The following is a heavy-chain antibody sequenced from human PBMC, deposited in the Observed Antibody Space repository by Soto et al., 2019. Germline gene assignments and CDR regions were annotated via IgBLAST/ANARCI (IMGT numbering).Heavy chain of an antibody. J-gene: IGHJ4*02. CDR1: GGSISSYY. CDR3: ARGGYSSSSYYFDY. Sequence: SETLSLTCTVSGGSISSYYWSWIRQPPGKGLEWIGYIYYSGSTNYNPSLKSRVTISVDTSKNQFSLKLSSVTAADTAVYYCARGGYSSSSYYFDYWGQGTLVTVSS. D-gene: IGHD6-6*01. CDR2: IYYSGST. V-gene: IGHV4-59*01.